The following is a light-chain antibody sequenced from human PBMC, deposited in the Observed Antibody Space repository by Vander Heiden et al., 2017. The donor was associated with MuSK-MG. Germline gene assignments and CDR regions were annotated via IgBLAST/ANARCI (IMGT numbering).Light chain of an antibody. CDR3: ASYTNTAPHVV. V-gene: IGLV2-14*03. J-gene: IGLJ2*01. Sequence: QSALTQPASVSGSPGQSITISCTGSSNDVGGHMYISWYQHHPGKAPRLLIYDISNRPSGASDRFSVSKSGNTASLSISGLQAEDEANYYCASYTNTAPHVVFGGGTKVTVL. CDR1: SNDVGGHMY. CDR2: DIS.